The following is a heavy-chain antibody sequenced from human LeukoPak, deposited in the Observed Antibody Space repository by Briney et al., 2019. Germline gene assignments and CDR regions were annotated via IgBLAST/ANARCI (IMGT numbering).Heavy chain of an antibody. CDR1: GGSISSYY. CDR3: ARSRTSCCNWFDP. J-gene: IGHJ5*02. Sequence: PSETLSLTCTVSGGSISSYYWSWIRQPPGKGLEWIGYIYYSGSTNYNPSLKSRVTISVDTSKNQFSLKLSSVTAADTAVYYCARSRTSCCNWFDPWGRGTLVTVSS. D-gene: IGHD2-2*01. CDR2: IYYSGST. V-gene: IGHV4-59*01.